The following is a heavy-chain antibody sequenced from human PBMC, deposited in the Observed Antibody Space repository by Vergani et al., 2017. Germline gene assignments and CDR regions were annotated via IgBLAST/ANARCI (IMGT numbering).Heavy chain of an antibody. J-gene: IGHJ4*02. Sequence: QLQLQESGPGLVKPSETLSLTCTVSGGSISSSSYYWGWIRQPPGKGLEWIGSIYYSGSTYYNPSLKSRVTISVDTSKNQFSLKLSSVTAADTAVYYCARRERIQLGNPNFDYWGQGTLVTVSS. D-gene: IGHD5-18*01. V-gene: IGHV4-39*01. CDR2: IYYSGST. CDR1: GGSISSSSYY. CDR3: ARRERIQLGNPNFDY.